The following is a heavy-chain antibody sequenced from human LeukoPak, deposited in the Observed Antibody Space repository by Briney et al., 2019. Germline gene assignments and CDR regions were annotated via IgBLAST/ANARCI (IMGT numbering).Heavy chain of an antibody. D-gene: IGHD6-13*01. Sequence: ASVKVSFKASGYTFSNYGISWVRQAPGQGLEWMGWISAYNGNTNYAQNLQGRVTMTTDTSTSTAYMELSSLRSEDTAVYYCATLNSSSWYGGDYYYYGMDVWGQGTTVTVSS. CDR2: ISAYNGNT. CDR1: GYTFSNYG. CDR3: ATLNSSSWYGGDYYYYGMDV. J-gene: IGHJ6*02. V-gene: IGHV1-18*01.